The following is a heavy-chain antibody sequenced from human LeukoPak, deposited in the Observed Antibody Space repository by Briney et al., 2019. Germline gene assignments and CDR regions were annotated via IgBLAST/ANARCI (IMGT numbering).Heavy chain of an antibody. CDR2: IYYSGSP. CDR3: ARSARYYYDSSGYYFRTSPLIDY. Sequence: SETLSLTCTVSGGSISSSSYYWGWIRQPPGKGLEWIGSIYYSGSPYYNPSLKSRVTISVDTSKNQFSLKLSSVTAADTAVYYCARSARYYYDSSGYYFRTSPLIDYWGQGTLVTVSS. J-gene: IGHJ4*02. V-gene: IGHV4-39*07. D-gene: IGHD3-22*01. CDR1: GGSISSSSYY.